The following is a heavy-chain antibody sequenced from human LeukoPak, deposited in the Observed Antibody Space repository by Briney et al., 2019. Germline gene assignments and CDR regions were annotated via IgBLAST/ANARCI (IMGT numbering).Heavy chain of an antibody. Sequence: PSETLFLTCTVSGGSISSSSYYWGWIRQPPGKGLEWIGSIYYSGSTYYNPPLKSRVTISVDTSKNQFSLKLSSVTAADTAVYYCAKETYGDSHFDYWGQGTLVTVSS. CDR2: IYYSGST. J-gene: IGHJ4*02. CDR1: GGSISSSSYY. CDR3: AKETYGDSHFDY. V-gene: IGHV4-39*02. D-gene: IGHD4-17*01.